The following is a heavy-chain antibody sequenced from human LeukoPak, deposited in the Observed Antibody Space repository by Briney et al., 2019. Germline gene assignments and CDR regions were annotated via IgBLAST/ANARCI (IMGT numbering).Heavy chain of an antibody. Sequence: PGGSLRLSCAASRVTFSSYSLNWVRQAQGKGLEWVSSISSSSSYIYYADSVKGRFTISRDNAKNSLYLQMNSLRAEDTAVYYCARDPPDYGVYEDYYYGMDVWGKGTTVTVSS. D-gene: IGHD4-17*01. CDR3: ARDPPDYGVYEDYYYGMDV. CDR2: ISSSSSYI. CDR1: RVTFSSYS. J-gene: IGHJ6*04. V-gene: IGHV3-21*01.